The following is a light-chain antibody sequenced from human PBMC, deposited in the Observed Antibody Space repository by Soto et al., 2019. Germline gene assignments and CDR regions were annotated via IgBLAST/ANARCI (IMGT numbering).Light chain of an antibody. V-gene: IGKV1-5*01. CDR1: QSISSW. CDR3: QQYNSYSPKT. CDR2: HAS. Sequence: DIQMTQSPSTLSASVGDRVTITCRASQSISSWLAWYQQKPGRAPKLLIYHASTLESGVPSRFSGSGSGTEFTLTISSLQPDDFANFYCQQYNSYSPKTFGQGTKVDIK. J-gene: IGKJ1*01.